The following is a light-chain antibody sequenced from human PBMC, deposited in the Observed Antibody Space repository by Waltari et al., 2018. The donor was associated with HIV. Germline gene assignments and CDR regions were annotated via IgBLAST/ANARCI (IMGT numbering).Light chain of an antibody. Sequence: QSALTQPASVSGSPGQSITISCTGTSSDVGGYNYVSWYQQHPGNAPKLMIYEVSNRPAAVFKRYAGSKSGNTASLTISGLQAEDEADYYCSSYTSSSTLVVFGGGTKLTVL. CDR3: SSYTSSSTLVV. CDR1: SSDVGGYNY. V-gene: IGLV2-14*01. CDR2: EVS. J-gene: IGLJ2*01.